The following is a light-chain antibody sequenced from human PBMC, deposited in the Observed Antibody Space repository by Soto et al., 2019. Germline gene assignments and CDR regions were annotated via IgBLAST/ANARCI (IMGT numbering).Light chain of an antibody. J-gene: IGKJ2*01. CDR2: GAS. CDR3: QQCWTTPYT. Sequence: DIVMTQSPDSLAVSLGERTTINCKSSQSVLSSSNNKNYLSWYKQKPGQPPELLIYGASTRESGVPDRFSGSGSGTVFTLTISSLQAEDVAVYYCQQCWTTPYTFGQGTKLEIK. CDR1: QSVLSSSNNKNY. V-gene: IGKV4-1*01.